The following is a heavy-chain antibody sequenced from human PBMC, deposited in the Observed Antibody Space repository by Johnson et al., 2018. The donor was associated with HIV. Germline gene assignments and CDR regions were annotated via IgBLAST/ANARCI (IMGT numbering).Heavy chain of an antibody. V-gene: IGHV3-30-3*01. CDR1: GFTFSSYA. Sequence: QVQLVESGGGVVQPGRSLRLSCAASGFTFSSYAMHWVRQAPGKGLEWVAVISYDGSNKYYADSVKGRFTLSRDNTKNTLYLQMNSLRAEDTALYYCARDGGYGSGPPDAFDIWGQGTMVTVSS. J-gene: IGHJ3*02. D-gene: IGHD3-10*01. CDR3: ARDGGYGSGPPDAFDI. CDR2: ISYDGSNK.